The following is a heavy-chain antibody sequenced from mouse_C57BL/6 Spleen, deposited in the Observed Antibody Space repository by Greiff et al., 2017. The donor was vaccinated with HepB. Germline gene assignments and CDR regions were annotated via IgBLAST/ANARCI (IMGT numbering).Heavy chain of an antibody. CDR2: IDPSDSET. CDR1: GYTFTSYW. D-gene: IGHD1-1*01. CDR3: ARRTGSGPYWYIEV. Sequence: QVQLQQPGAELVRPGSSVKLSCKASGYTFTSYWMHWVKQRPIQGLEWIGNIDPSDSETHYNQKFKDKATLTVDKSSSTAYMQLSSLTSEDSAVYYCARRTGSGPYWYIEVWGTGRTLTASS. V-gene: IGHV1-52*01. J-gene: IGHJ1*03.